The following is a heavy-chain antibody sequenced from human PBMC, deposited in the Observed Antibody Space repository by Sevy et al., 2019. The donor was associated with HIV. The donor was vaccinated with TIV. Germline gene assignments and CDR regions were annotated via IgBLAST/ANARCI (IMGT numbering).Heavy chain of an antibody. V-gene: IGHV3-23*01. J-gene: IGHJ5*02. CDR2: ISGSGGSA. D-gene: IGHD4-17*01. CDR3: AKGLRGTTTNNWFDP. Sequence: GESLKISCAASGFPFSSYAMSWVRQAPGKGLEWVSTISGSGGSAYYAVSVKGRFTISRDNSKNTLFPQMHSLRAEDTAVYYCAKGLRGTTTNNWFDPWGQGTLVTVSS. CDR1: GFPFSSYA.